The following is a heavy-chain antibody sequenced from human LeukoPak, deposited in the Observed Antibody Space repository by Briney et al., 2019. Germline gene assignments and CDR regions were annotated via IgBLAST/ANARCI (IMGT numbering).Heavy chain of an antibody. CDR1: GGTFSSYA. D-gene: IGHD6-13*01. J-gene: IGHJ3*02. CDR2: IIPILGIA. Sequence: SVKVSCKASGGTFSSYAISWVRQAPGQGLEWMGRIIPILGIANYAQKFQGRVTITADKSTSTAYMELSSLRSEDTAVYYCASGDSSSWYHAFDIWGQGTMVTVSS. V-gene: IGHV1-69*04. CDR3: ASGDSSSWYHAFDI.